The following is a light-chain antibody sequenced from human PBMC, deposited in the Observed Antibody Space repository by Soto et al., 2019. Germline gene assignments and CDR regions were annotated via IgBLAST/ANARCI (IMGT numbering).Light chain of an antibody. CDR2: GAY. Sequence: EIVLTQSPGTLSLSPGERATLSCRASQSVSNRYLAWYQQKPGQAHRLPMYGAYTGATGIQARFSGSGSGTEFTLTISSLQSEDFAIYYCQQYNDWTWTFGQGTKVDNK. CDR3: QQYNDWTWT. V-gene: IGKV3D-15*01. CDR1: QSVSNRY. J-gene: IGKJ1*01.